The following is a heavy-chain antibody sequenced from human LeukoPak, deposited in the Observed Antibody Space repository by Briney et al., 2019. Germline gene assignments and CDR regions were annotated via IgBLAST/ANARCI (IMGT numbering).Heavy chain of an antibody. J-gene: IGHJ6*03. V-gene: IGHV3-53*01. CDR3: ARDRAGEGYYYYYYMDV. CDR1: GFTVSSNY. Sequence: GGSLRLSCAASGFTVSSNYMSWVRQAPGKGLEWVSVIYSGGSTYYADSVKGRFTISRDSSKNTLYLQMNSLRAEDTAVYYCARDRAGEGYYYYYYMDVWGKGTTVTVSS. CDR2: IYSGGST. D-gene: IGHD2-21*01.